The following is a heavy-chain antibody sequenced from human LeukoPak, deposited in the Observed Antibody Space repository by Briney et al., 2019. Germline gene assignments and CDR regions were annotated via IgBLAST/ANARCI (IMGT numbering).Heavy chain of an antibody. J-gene: IGHJ4*02. CDR2: ISGGGGNT. V-gene: IGHV3-23*01. CDR1: GFTFSSYA. Sequence: GALRLSCAASGFTFSSYAVSWARQAPGTGLEWVSTISGGGGNTYYADSVKGRFTISRDNSKSTLYLQMNSLRTEDTALYYCAKVGGSGWYVDYWGQGTPVTVSS. CDR3: AKVGGSGWYVDY. D-gene: IGHD6-19*01.